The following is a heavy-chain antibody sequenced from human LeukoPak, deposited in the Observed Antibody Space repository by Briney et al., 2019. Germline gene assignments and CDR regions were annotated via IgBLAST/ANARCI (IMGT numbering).Heavy chain of an antibody. V-gene: IGHV3-64*01. CDR2: ITTDGGRT. J-gene: IGHJ4*02. CDR3: AREPAFGDLDY. D-gene: IGHD4-17*01. Sequence: PGGSLRLSCVASGFTFSSFRMHWVRQAPGKGLEYVSAITTDGGRTFYVNSVEGRFTVSRDNSKNTLYLQMGGLRTEDTAVYYCAREPAFGDLDYWGQGTLVTVSP. CDR1: GFTFSSFR.